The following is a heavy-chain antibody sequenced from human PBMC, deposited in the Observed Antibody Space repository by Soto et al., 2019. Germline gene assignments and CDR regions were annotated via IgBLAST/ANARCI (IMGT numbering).Heavy chain of an antibody. CDR2: ISAYNGNT. CDR1: GYTFTSYG. V-gene: IGHV1-18*01. J-gene: IGHJ4*02. Sequence: QVQLVQSGAEVKKPGASAKVSCKASGYTFTSYGISWVRQAPGQGLEWMGWISAYNGNTNYAQKLQGRVTMTTDTSRXTAYMELRSLRSDDTAVYYCAREPGYYDSMWYFDYWGQGTLVTVSS. CDR3: AREPGYYDSMWYFDY. D-gene: IGHD3-22*01.